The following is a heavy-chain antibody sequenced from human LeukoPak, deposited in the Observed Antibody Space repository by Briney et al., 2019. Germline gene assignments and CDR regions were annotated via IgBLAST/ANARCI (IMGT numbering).Heavy chain of an antibody. CDR1: GGSISSGSYY. D-gene: IGHD3-22*01. CDR3: ARVPYYYDSSGYYYSSKYYYYYYMDV. CDR2: IYTSGST. J-gene: IGHJ6*03. V-gene: IGHV4-61*02. Sequence: SETLSLTCTVSGGSISSGSYYWSWIRQPAGKGLEWIGRIYTSGSTSYHPSLKSRVTVSVDTSKNQFSLKLSSVTAADTAVYYCARVPYYYDSSGYYYSSKYYYYYYMDVWGKGTTVTVSS.